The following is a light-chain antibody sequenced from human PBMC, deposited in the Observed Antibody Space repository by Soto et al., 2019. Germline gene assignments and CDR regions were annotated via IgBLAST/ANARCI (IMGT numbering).Light chain of an antibody. CDR3: QHRGKWPRT. J-gene: IGKJ2*01. CDR2: GAS. V-gene: IGKV3-11*01. CDR1: QSVSSY. Sequence: EIVLTQSPATLSLSPGERATLSCRASQSVSSYLAWYQQNPGQAPRLLIYGASNRATGIPARFSGSGSGTDFTLTISNLEAEDFAVYYCQHRGKWPRTFGQGPKLEIK.